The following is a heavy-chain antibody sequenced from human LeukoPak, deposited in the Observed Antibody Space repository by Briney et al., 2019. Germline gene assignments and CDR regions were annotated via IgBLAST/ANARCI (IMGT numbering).Heavy chain of an antibody. CDR3: AIAKTEYSRFDP. D-gene: IGHD6-6*01. CDR2: IYYSGST. J-gene: IGHJ5*02. Sequence: SETLSLTCTVSGGSISSYYWSWIRQPPGKGLEWIGYIYYSGSTNYNPSLKSRVTISVDTSKNQFSLKLSSVTAADTAVYYCAIAKTEYSRFDPWGQGTLVTVSS. CDR1: GGSISSYY. V-gene: IGHV4-59*08.